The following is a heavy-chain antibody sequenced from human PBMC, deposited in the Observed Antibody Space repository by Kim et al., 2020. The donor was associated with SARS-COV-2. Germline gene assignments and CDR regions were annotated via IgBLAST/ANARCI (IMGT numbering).Heavy chain of an antibody. D-gene: IGHD3-22*01. CDR3: TSGDYYDSSGYYYYFDY. J-gene: IGHJ4*02. V-gene: IGHV3-73*01. CDR2: IRSKANSYAT. CDR1: GFTFSGSA. Sequence: GGSLRLSCAASGFTFSGSAMHWVRQASGKGLEWVGRIRSKANSYATAYAASVKGRFTISRDDSKNTAYLQMNSLKTEDTAVYYCTSGDYYDSSGYYYYFDYWGQGTLVTVSS.